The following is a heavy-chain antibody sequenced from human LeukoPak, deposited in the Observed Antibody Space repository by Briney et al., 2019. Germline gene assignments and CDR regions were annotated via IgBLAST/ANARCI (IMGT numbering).Heavy chain of an antibody. CDR3: ARVRGYCSSTSCYPYYFDY. Sequence: GGSLRLSCAASRFTFSSYGMHWVRQAPGKGLEWVAVISYDGSNKYYADSVKGRFTISRDNSKNTLYLQMDSLRAEDTAIYYCARVRGYCSSTSCYPYYFDYWGQGTLVTVSS. V-gene: IGHV3-30*03. D-gene: IGHD2-2*01. CDR1: RFTFSSYG. J-gene: IGHJ4*02. CDR2: ISYDGSNK.